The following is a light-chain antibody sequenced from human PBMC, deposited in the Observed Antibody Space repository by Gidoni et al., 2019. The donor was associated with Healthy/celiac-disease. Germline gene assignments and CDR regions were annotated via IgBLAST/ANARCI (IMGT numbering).Light chain of an antibody. V-gene: IGKV1-33*01. J-gene: IGKJ4*01. Sequence: DLQMTQSPSSLSAFVGDRVTITCQASQDIRYYVNWYQQKPGKAPELLISDASNLETGVPSRFSGTGSATDFTFTISGLQPEDIATYYCQQYDDLPVTFGGGTKVEI. CDR2: DAS. CDR1: QDIRYY. CDR3: QQYDDLPVT.